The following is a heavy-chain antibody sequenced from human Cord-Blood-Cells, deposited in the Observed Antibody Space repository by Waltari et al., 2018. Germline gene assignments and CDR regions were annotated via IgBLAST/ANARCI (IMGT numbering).Heavy chain of an antibody. Sequence: QVQLVESGGGVVQPGRSLGLSCAASGLPLSRYGMHWVRQDPGKGLEWVAVIWYDGSNKYYADSVKGRFTISRDNSKNTLYLQMNSLRAEDTAVYYCARVDGGFDYWGQGTLVTVSS. J-gene: IGHJ4*02. CDR3: ARVDGGFDY. V-gene: IGHV3-33*01. CDR2: IWYDGSNK. CDR1: GLPLSRYG. D-gene: IGHD2-15*01.